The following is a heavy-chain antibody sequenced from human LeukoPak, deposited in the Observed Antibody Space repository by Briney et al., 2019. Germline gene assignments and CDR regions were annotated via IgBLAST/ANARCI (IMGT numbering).Heavy chain of an antibody. D-gene: IGHD4-11*01. CDR1: GYTFTSYY. V-gene: IGHV1-2*02. CDR2: INPNSGGT. Sequence: ASVKVSCKASGYTFTSYYMHWVRQAPGQGLEWMGWINPNSGGTNYAQKFQGRVTMTRDTSISTAYMELGRLRSDDTAVYYCASEITVTTAAFDIWGQGTMVTVSS. CDR3: ASEITVTTAAFDI. J-gene: IGHJ3*02.